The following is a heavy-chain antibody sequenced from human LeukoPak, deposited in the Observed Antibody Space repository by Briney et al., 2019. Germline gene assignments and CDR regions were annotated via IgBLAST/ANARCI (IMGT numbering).Heavy chain of an antibody. CDR1: GYSISSGYY. V-gene: IGHV4-38-2*02. D-gene: IGHD6-6*01. Sequence: SETLSLTCTVSGYSISSGYYWGWIRQPPGKGLEWIGSIYHSGRTFYNPSLKSRVTISVDTSKNQFSLKLTSVTAADTAVYYCARGPEYSSSNNFDYWGQGTLVTVSS. CDR2: IYHSGRT. J-gene: IGHJ4*02. CDR3: ARGPEYSSSNNFDY.